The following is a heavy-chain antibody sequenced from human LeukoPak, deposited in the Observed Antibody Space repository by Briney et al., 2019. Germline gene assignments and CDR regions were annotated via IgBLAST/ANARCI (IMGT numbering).Heavy chain of an antibody. CDR2: INAGNGNT. Sequence: ASVKVSRKASGYTFTSYAMHWVRQAPGQRLEWMGWINAGNGNTKHSQKFQGRVTITRDTSASTAYMELSSLRSEDTAVYYCARETFDYWGQGTLVTVSS. V-gene: IGHV1-3*01. CDR1: GYTFTSYA. CDR3: ARETFDY. J-gene: IGHJ4*02.